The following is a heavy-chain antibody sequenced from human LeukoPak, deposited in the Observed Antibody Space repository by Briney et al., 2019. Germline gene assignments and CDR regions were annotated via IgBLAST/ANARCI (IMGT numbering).Heavy chain of an antibody. D-gene: IGHD2-2*01. V-gene: IGHV1-2*02. J-gene: IGHJ4*02. Sequence: ASVKVSCKASGYTFTGYYMHWVRQAPGQGLEWMGWINPNSGGTNYAQKFQGRVTMTRDTSISTAYMELSRLRSDDTAVYYCARGNKYCSSTSCYVGDLDYWGQGTLVTVSS. CDR1: GYTFTGYY. CDR2: INPNSGGT. CDR3: ARGNKYCSSTSCYVGDLDY.